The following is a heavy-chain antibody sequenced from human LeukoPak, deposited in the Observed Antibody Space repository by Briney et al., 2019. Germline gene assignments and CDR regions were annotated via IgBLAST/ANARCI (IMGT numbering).Heavy chain of an antibody. CDR1: GYTFTSYD. CDR2: MNPNSGNT. D-gene: IGHD3-10*01. CDR3: ARVYGSGSVPYYFDY. Sequence: ASVKVSCKASGYTFTSYDINWVRQATGQGLEWMGWMNPNSGNTNYAQKLQGRVTMTTDTSTSTAYMELRSLRSDDTAVYYCARVYGSGSVPYYFDYWGQGTLVTVSS. V-gene: IGHV1-18*01. J-gene: IGHJ4*02.